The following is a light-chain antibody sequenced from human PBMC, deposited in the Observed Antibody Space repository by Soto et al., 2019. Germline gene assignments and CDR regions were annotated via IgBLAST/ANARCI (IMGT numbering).Light chain of an antibody. CDR2: SNN. CDR1: SSNIGSNT. CDR3: SSWDDSRNGVV. J-gene: IGLJ2*01. V-gene: IGLV1-44*01. Sequence: QAVVIQPPSASGTPGQRVTISCSGSSSNIGSNTVSWYQQLPGTAPRLLFYSNNQRPSGVPDRFSGSKSGASASLAISGLQSEDEADYYCSSWDDSRNGVVFGGGTKVTVL.